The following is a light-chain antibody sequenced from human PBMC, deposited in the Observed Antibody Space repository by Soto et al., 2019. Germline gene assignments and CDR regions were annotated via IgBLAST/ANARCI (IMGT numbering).Light chain of an antibody. V-gene: IGKV1-5*01. J-gene: IGKJ1*01. Sequence: DIRITQSPSTLSSSLGDRVTITFLASQSISSWLAWYQQKPGKAPKLLIYDASSLESGVPSRFSGSGSGTDSTLTISSLEPEDFAVYYCQQRSNWPETFGQGTKVDIK. CDR3: QQRSNWPET. CDR2: DAS. CDR1: QSISSW.